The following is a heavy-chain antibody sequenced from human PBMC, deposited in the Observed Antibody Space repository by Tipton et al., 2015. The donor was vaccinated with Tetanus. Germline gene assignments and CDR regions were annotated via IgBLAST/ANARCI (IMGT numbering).Heavy chain of an antibody. J-gene: IGHJ4*02. Sequence: TLSLTCTVSGDSITRGGYYWSWIRQHPGKGLEWIGYILYTGSTYHNPSLKSRLTISVDTSKNQFSLNLTSVTAADTAVYYCARGSRSWFDYWGQGTLVTVSS. CDR3: ARGSRSWFDY. CDR2: ILYTGST. V-gene: IGHV4-31*03. CDR1: GDSITRGGYY.